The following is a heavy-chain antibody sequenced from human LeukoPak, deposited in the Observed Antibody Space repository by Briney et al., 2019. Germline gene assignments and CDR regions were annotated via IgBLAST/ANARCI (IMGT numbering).Heavy chain of an antibody. Sequence: ASVKVSCKASGYTFTSYYMHWVRQAPGQGLEWMGIINPSGGSTSYAQKFQGRVTMTRDMSTSTVYMELSSLRSDDTAVYYCARSNWNYDLPGYYFDYWGQGTLVTVSS. CDR1: GYTFTSYY. CDR2: INPSGGST. CDR3: ARSNWNYDLPGYYFDY. J-gene: IGHJ4*02. D-gene: IGHD1-7*01. V-gene: IGHV1-46*01.